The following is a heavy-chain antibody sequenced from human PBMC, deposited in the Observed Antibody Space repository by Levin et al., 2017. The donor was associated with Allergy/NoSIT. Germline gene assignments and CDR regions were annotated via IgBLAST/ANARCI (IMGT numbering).Heavy chain of an antibody. D-gene: IGHD2-2*01. CDR2: IDWDDDK. CDR3: ARIRLGVPAAMQGAFDI. Sequence: QTLSLTCTFSGFSLSTSGMCVSWIRQPPGKALEWLALIDWDDDKYYSTSLKTRLTISKDTSKNQVVLTMTNMDPVDTATYYCARIRLGVPAAMQGAFDIWGQGTMVTVSS. CDR1: GFSLSTSGMC. V-gene: IGHV2-70*01. J-gene: IGHJ3*02.